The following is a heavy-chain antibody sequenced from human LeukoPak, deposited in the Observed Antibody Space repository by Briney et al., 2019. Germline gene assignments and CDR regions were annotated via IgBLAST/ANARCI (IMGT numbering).Heavy chain of an antibody. CDR2: ISWNSGRI. CDR3: AKGDAYDFWSGYSY. J-gene: IGHJ4*02. Sequence: GGSLRLSCAASGFIFDDYAMHWVRQAPGKGLEWVSGISWNSGRIGYADSVKGRFTISRDNAKNSLYLQMNSLRAEDTALYYGAKGDAYDFWSGYSYWGQGTLVTVSS. D-gene: IGHD3-3*01. V-gene: IGHV3-9*01. CDR1: GFIFDDYA.